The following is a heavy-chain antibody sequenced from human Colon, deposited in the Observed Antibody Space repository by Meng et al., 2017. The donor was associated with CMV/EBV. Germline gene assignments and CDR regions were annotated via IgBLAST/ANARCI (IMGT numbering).Heavy chain of an antibody. CDR2: LYFSGRT. V-gene: IGHV4-59*01. D-gene: IGHD4-11*01. J-gene: IGHJ6*02. Sequence: TLSLTCSVSDGSMIHYYWSWIRQAPGKGLEWIGFLYFSGRTKYSPSLESRVTMSIDTSNKQFSLELRSVTTADTAVYYCARSNYSTFDGGRPSYYYGMDVWGQGTTVTVSS. CDR3: ARSNYSTFDGGRPSYYYGMDV. CDR1: DGSMIHYY.